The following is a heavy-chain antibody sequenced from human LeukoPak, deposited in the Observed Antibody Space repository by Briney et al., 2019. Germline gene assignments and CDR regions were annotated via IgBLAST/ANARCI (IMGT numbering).Heavy chain of an antibody. J-gene: IGHJ3*01. CDR3: VRPDDNSFDF. CDR1: GGSLSRSSYY. CDR2: IYETGST. V-gene: IGHV4-39*01. Sequence: SETLSLTCSVPGGSLSRSSYYWGWIRQPPGRGLEWIGNIYETGSTNYNPSLKSRVTISVDTSKNQFSLKLSSVTAADTAVYYCVRPDDNSFDFWGQGTMVTVSS. D-gene: IGHD3-9*01.